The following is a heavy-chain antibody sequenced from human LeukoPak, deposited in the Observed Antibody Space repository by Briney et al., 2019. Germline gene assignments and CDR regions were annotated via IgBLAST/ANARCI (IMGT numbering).Heavy chain of an antibody. D-gene: IGHD1-14*01. Sequence: GASVKVSCKASGYSFSSYGITWVRQAPGQGLEWMGWISAYNGNTNYAQNLQGRVTMTTDTSTSTAYMELRTLTSDDPAVYYCARGYKPPDFDYWGQGTLVTVSS. J-gene: IGHJ4*02. V-gene: IGHV1-18*01. CDR2: ISAYNGNT. CDR3: ARGYKPPDFDY. CDR1: GYSFSSYG.